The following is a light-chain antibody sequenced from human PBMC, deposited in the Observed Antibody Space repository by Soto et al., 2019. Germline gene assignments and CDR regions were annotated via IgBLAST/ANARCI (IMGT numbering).Light chain of an antibody. CDR3: QQSYSTPRT. Sequence: DIQMTQSPSSLSASVGDRVTITCRASQNISSFLNWCQQKPGKAPNLLIYAAFSLQSGVPSRVSGSGSGTDFTLTISSLQPEDFATYYCQQSYSTPRTFGQGTKVDIK. CDR1: QNISSF. CDR2: AAF. J-gene: IGKJ1*01. V-gene: IGKV1-39*01.